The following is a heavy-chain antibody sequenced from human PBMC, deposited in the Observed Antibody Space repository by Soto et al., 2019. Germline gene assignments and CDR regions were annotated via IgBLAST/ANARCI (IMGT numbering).Heavy chain of an antibody. D-gene: IGHD3-9*01. CDR3: ARDLDYDILTGDDY. CDR1: GGTFSSYT. CDR2: IIPILGIA. J-gene: IGHJ4*02. V-gene: IGHV1-69*04. Sequence: SVKVSCKASGGTFSSYTISWVRQAPGQGLEWMGRIIPILGIANYAQKFQGRVTITADKSTSTAYMELSSLRSEDTAVYYCARDLDYDILTGDDYWGQGTLVPSPQ.